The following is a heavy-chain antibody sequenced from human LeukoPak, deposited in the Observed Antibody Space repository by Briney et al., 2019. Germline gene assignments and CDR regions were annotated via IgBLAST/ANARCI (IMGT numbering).Heavy chain of an antibody. D-gene: IGHD2-2*01. CDR3: ARGDAYALKY. J-gene: IGHJ4*02. CDR1: GFTVSSNY. CDR2: IYSDGST. V-gene: IGHV3-53*01. Sequence: GGSLRLSCAASGFTVSSNYMSWVRQAPGKGLEWVLVIYSDGSTYYADSVKGRFTISRDNAKNTLYLQTNSLRAEDTAVYYCARGDAYALKYWGQGTLATVSS.